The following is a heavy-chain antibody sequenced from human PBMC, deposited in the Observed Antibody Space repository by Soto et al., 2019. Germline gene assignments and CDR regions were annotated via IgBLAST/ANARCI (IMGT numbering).Heavy chain of an antibody. V-gene: IGHV3-23*01. Sequence: EVQLLESGGGLVQPGGSLRLSCAASGFTFSSYAMSWVRQAPGKGLEWVSAISGSGGSTYYADSVKGRFTISRDNSKTTLYLQVNSLRAEDTAVYYCARDQAAGGTISRYFQDWGQGTLVTVSS. D-gene: IGHD6-13*01. CDR3: ARDQAAGGTISRYFQD. CDR2: ISGSGGST. CDR1: GFTFSSYA. J-gene: IGHJ1*01.